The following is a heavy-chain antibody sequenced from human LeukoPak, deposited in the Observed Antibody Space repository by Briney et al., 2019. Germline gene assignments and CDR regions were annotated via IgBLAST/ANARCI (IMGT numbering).Heavy chain of an antibody. CDR3: AGDPGVVVAAYSGPFDY. Sequence: PGGSLRLSCAASGFTFSSYSMNWVRQAPGKGLEWVSSISSSSSYIYYADSVKGRFTISRDNAKNSLYLQMNSLRAEDTAVYYCAGDPGVVVAAYSGPFDYWGQGALVTVSS. J-gene: IGHJ4*02. CDR2: ISSSSSYI. D-gene: IGHD2-15*01. V-gene: IGHV3-21*01. CDR1: GFTFSSYS.